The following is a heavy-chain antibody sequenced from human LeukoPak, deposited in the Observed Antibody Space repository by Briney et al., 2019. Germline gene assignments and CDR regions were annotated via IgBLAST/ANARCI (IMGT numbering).Heavy chain of an antibody. CDR3: AKRHCRGGTCYSDSYYLDV. Sequence: AGSLRLSCAASGFSFSTYAMSWVRQAPGKGLEWVSGISATGGSTYYADSVKGRFTISIDNSKNTVILQMSSLRVEDTALYYCAKRHCRGGTCYSDSYYLDVWGKGTTVTVSS. J-gene: IGHJ6*03. CDR1: GFSFSTYA. D-gene: IGHD2-15*01. V-gene: IGHV3-23*01. CDR2: ISATGGST.